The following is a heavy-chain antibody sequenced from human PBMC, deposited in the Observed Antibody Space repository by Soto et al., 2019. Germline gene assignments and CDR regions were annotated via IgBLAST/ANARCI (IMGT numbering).Heavy chain of an antibody. V-gene: IGHV1-69*13. D-gene: IGHD3-22*01. CDR3: AKYYYDSSGYYSDYYGMDV. CDR2: IIPIFGTA. CDR1: GGTFSSYA. J-gene: IGHJ6*02. Sequence: SVKVSCKASGGTFSSYAISWVRQAPGQGLEWMGGIIPIFGTANYAQKFQGRVTITADESTSTAYMELSSLRSEDTAVYYCAKYYYDSSGYYSDYYGMDVWGQGTTVTVSS.